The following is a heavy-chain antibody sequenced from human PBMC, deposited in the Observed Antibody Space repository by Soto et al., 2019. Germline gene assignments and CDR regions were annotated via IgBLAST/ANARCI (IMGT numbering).Heavy chain of an antibody. CDR2: IAIGDGT. V-gene: IGHV3-13*04. J-gene: IGHJ4*02. Sequence: GGSLRLSCVVSGFTLGSHAMHWVRQAAGKGLEWVSSIAIGDGTFYADSVKGRFAISRDNANNSLYLEMKSLRAEDTAVYFCARGARDSSRYYYVGPDYWGQGTLVTVSS. CDR1: GFTLGSHA. CDR3: ARGARDSSRYYYVGPDY. D-gene: IGHD3-22*01.